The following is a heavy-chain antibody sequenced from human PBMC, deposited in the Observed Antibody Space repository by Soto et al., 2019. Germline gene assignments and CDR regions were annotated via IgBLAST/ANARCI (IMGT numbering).Heavy chain of an antibody. V-gene: IGHV1-69*01. D-gene: IGHD3-16*01. Sequence: QMEQSGAEVRKPGSSVKVSCKPSGGSLTSYPMAWVRQAPGQGIEWMGGIIPIHGTTEYAQKFQGRVTITADESTNRATLELTRLTSEDTALYYCARGWGLVSWGQGTLVTVSS. J-gene: IGHJ4*02. CDR2: IIPIHGTT. CDR3: ARGWGLVS. CDR1: GGSLTSYP.